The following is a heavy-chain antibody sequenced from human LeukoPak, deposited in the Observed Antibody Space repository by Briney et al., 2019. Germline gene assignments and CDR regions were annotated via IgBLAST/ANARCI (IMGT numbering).Heavy chain of an antibody. V-gene: IGHV3-23*01. J-gene: IGHJ6*03. CDR1: GFTFSNYA. D-gene: IGHD3-10*01. CDR2: IGSGGGGI. CDR3: ARDGWYYGSGSWYMDV. Sequence: GGSLRLSCAASGFTFSNYAMSWVRQAPGKGLEWVSSIGSGGGGIRYADSVKGRFTISRDNSKNTLYLQMNSLRAEDTAVYYCARDGWYYGSGSWYMDVWGKGTTVTVSS.